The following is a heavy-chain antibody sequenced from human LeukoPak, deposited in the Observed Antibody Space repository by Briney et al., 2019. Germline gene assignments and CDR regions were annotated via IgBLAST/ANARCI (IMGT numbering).Heavy chain of an antibody. CDR2: INTDGSRT. D-gene: IGHD5-12*01. CDR1: EFTFSSYW. Sequence: GGSLRLSCEASEFTFSSYWMHWVRQAPGKGLVWVSRINTDGSRTSYADSVKGRFTISRGNAKNTLYLQMNSLRAEDTAVYYCAKQGGYSGYNWYYFDYWGQGTLVTVSS. CDR3: AKQGGYSGYNWYYFDY. V-gene: IGHV3-74*01. J-gene: IGHJ4*02.